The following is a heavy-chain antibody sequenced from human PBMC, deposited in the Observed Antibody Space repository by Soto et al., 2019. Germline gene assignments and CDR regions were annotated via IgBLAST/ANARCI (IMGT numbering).Heavy chain of an antibody. CDR3: TLDGGEVGYYGTY. D-gene: IGHD3-10*01. CDR2: IRSKANSYAT. CDR1: GFTFSGSA. V-gene: IGHV3-73*01. J-gene: IGHJ4*02. Sequence: AGGSLRLSCAASGFTFSGSAMHWVRQASGKGLEWVGRIRSKANSYATAYAASVKGRFTISRDDSKNTAYLQMNSLKTEDTAVYYCTLDGGEVGYYGTYWGQGTLVTVS.